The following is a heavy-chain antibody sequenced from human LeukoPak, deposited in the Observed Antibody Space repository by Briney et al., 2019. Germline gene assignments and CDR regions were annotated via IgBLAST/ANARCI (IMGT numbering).Heavy chain of an antibody. CDR1: GYTVTGYY. J-gene: IGHJ4*02. CDR3: ARGQGSGWYYFDY. V-gene: IGHV1-46*01. D-gene: IGHD6-19*01. Sequence: GASVKLSCTASGYTVTGYYMHWVRQAPGQGLEWMGIINPSGPSTSYAHKFQGRVTMTRDMSTSTAYMELSSLRSEDTAVYYCARGQGSGWYYFDYWGQGTLVTVSS. CDR2: INPSGPST.